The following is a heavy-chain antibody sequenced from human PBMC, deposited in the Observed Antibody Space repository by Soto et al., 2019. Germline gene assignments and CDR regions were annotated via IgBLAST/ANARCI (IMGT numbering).Heavy chain of an antibody. D-gene: IGHD3-10*01. CDR3: ARAVNADAFDI. CDR1: GYAFTRYD. Sequence: ASVKVSCKASGYAFTRYDINWVRQATGQGLEWMGWMNPNSGNTGYAQKFQGRVTMTRDSSISTAYMEVSSLRFEDTAVYYCARAVNADAFDISGQGTMVTVSS. J-gene: IGHJ3*02. V-gene: IGHV1-8*01. CDR2: MNPNSGNT.